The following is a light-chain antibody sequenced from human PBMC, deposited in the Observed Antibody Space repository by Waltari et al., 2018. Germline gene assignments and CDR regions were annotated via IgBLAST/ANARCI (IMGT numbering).Light chain of an antibody. Sequence: EIILTQSPGTLSLSPGERATLSCRASQRVSSTYVGWYQQKSGQAPRLVIYGGSSRATGIPDRFSGSASGTDLTLTISRLEPEDVAVYFCQVYGDLRDTFGQGTKLEIK. CDR3: QVYGDLRDT. CDR2: GGS. J-gene: IGKJ2*01. V-gene: IGKV3-20*01. CDR1: QRVSSTY.